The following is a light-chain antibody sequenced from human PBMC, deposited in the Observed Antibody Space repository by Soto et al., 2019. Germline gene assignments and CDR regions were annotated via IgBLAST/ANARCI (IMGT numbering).Light chain of an antibody. CDR3: CSYAGDYTLL. CDR2: DVN. Sequence: QSALTQPRSVSGSPGQSVTISCTGTSGDIGGYNYVSWYQRRPGKAPKLIIYDVNKRPSGVPDRFSGSKSGDTASLTISGLQAEDEGDFYCCSYAGDYTLLFGGGTQLTVL. J-gene: IGLJ2*01. CDR1: SGDIGGYNY. V-gene: IGLV2-11*01.